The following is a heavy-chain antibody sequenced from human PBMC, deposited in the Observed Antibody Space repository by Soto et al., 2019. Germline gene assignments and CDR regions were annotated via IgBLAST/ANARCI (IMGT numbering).Heavy chain of an antibody. J-gene: IGHJ4*02. V-gene: IGHV1-18*01. CDR1: GYTFTSYG. D-gene: IGHD3-10*01. Sequence: ASVKVSCKASGYTFTSYGISWVRQAPGQGLEWMGWISAYNGNTNYAQKFQGWVTMTRDTSISTAYMELSRLRSDDTAVYYCARGYGSGTDDFDYWGQGTLVTVSS. CDR3: ARGYGSGTDDFDY. CDR2: ISAYNGNT.